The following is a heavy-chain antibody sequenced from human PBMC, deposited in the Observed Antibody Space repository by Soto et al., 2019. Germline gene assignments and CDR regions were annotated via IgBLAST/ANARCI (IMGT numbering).Heavy chain of an antibody. J-gene: IGHJ3*02. V-gene: IGHV3-21*01. D-gene: IGHD2-2*01. Sequence: EVQVVESGGGLVKPGGSLRLSCAASGFTFSSYSMNWVRQAPGKWLEWVSSISSSSSYIYYADSVKGRFTISRDNAKNSLYLQMNSLRAEDKAVYYCARVGGGYQLLHAFDIWGQGTMVTVSS. CDR1: GFTFSSYS. CDR3: ARVGGGYQLLHAFDI. CDR2: ISSSSSYI.